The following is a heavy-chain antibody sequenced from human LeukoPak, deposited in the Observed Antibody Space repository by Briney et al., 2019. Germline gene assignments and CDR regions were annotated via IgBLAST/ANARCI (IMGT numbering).Heavy chain of an antibody. V-gene: IGHV3-23*01. J-gene: IGHJ5*02. Sequence: QPGGSLRLSCAASGFTFSNYAMNWVRQAPGKGLEWVSTISAGGGTTQYADSVKGRFTISRDNSKNTLYLQMNSLRAEDTAVYYCAKYSVTTDWFDPWGQGTLVTVSS. CDR3: AKYSVTTDWFDP. CDR1: GFTFSNYA. D-gene: IGHD4-17*01. CDR2: ISAGGGTT.